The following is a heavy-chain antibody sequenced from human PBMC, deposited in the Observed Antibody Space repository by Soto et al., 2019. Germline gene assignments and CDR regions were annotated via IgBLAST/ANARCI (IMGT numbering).Heavy chain of an antibody. V-gene: IGHV1-69*13. D-gene: IGHD3-22*01. CDR3: ASRYYDSSGYPYYYGMDV. J-gene: IGHJ6*02. CDR1: GVTFSSYA. Sequence: VASVKVSCKASGVTFSSYAISWVRQAPGQGLEWMGGIIPIFGTANYAQKFQGRVTITADESTSTAYMELSSLRSEDTAVYYCASRYYDSSGYPYYYGMDVWGQGTTVTVSS. CDR2: IIPIFGTA.